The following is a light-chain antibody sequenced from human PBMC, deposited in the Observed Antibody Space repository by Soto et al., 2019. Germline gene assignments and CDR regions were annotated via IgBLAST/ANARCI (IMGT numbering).Light chain of an antibody. CDR2: EVS. Sequence: QSVLTQPASVSGSPGQSITISCTGTSSDVGGYNYVSWYQQHPGKAPKLMISEVSNRPSGVSNRFSGSKSGNTASLTISGLQAEDEADYYCSPYTSSSTYVFGTGTKVTVL. CDR1: SSDVGGYNY. CDR3: SPYTSSSTYV. V-gene: IGLV2-14*01. J-gene: IGLJ1*01.